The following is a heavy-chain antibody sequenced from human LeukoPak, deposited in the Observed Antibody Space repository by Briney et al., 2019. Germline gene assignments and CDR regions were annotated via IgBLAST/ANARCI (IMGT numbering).Heavy chain of an antibody. CDR1: GFTFSHYW. CDR3: ARELGSGMDV. J-gene: IGHJ6*02. V-gene: IGHV3-7*01. Sequence: GGSLRLSCAASGFTFSHYWMSWVRQAPGKGLEWVANIKQGGSEKYSVDSVKRRFTISRDNDKNSLYLQMNSLRDEDTAVYYCARELGSGMDVWGQGTTVIVSS. D-gene: IGHD2-15*01. CDR2: IKQGGSEK.